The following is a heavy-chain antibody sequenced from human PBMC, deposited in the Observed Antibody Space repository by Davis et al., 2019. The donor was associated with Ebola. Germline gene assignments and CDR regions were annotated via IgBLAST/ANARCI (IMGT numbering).Heavy chain of an antibody. J-gene: IGHJ3*02. D-gene: IGHD6-19*01. Sequence: GESLKISCAASGFTFSTYTMTWVRQAPGKGLEWVSSISISSAFIYYADSVKGRFTVSRDNAKSSLSLQMNSLRAEDTAVYYCAGGESGWDASDIWVRGTMVTVSS. V-gene: IGHV3-21*01. CDR3: AGGESGWDASDI. CDR2: ISISSAFI. CDR1: GFTFSTYT.